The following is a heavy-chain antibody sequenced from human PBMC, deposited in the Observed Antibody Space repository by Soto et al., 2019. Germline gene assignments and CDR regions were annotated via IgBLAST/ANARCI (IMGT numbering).Heavy chain of an antibody. D-gene: IGHD3-22*01. V-gene: IGHV3-9*01. CDR3: AKDSARWLHNGPFDY. CDR2: ISWNSGSI. CDR1: GFTFDDYA. J-gene: IGHJ4*02. Sequence: PGGSLRLSCAASGFTFDDYAMHWVRQAPGKGLEWVPGISWNSGSIGYADSVKGRFTISRDNAKNSLYLQMNSLRAEDTALYYCAKDSARWLHNGPFDYWGQGTLVTVSS.